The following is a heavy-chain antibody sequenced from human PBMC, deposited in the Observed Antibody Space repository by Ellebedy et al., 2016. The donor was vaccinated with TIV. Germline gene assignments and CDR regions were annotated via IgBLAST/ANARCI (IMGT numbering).Heavy chain of an antibody. D-gene: IGHD5/OR15-5a*01. CDR2: TESQTEGGTT. J-gene: IGHJ4*02. CDR3: VKDPVYGVDY. CDR1: GFTLIDAW. Sequence: PGGSLRLSCTAPGFTLIDAWMNWVRQAPGKGLEWVGRTESQTEGGTTLYAAPVKGRFTISRDDSMNTLYLQMNSLRVEDTAVYYCVKDPVYGVDYWGQGTLVTVSS. V-gene: IGHV3-15*07.